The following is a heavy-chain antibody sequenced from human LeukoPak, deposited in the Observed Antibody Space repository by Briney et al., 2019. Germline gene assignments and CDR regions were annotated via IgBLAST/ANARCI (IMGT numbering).Heavy chain of an antibody. CDR2: IYPVDSHT. CDR1: GYSFATYW. Sequence: GESLKISCRGPGYSFATYWIGWVRQIPGKGLEWMAIIYPVDSHTRYSPSCQGQVTISADKSINTAYLQWSSLKASDSAMYYCARLGGENYYDSSGYYYAWLDPWGQGTLVTVSS. V-gene: IGHV5-51*01. CDR3: ARLGGENYYDSSGYYYAWLDP. D-gene: IGHD3-22*01. J-gene: IGHJ5*02.